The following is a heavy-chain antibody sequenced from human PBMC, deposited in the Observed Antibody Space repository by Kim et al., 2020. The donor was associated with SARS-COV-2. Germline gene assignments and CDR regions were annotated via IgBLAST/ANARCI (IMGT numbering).Heavy chain of an antibody. J-gene: IGHJ4*02. CDR1: GFTLRSTG. D-gene: IGHD3-10*01. CDR3: AKDRVVYGLGEIDY. CDR2: ISYDGNRK. V-gene: IGHV3-30*18. Sequence: GGSLRLSCAASGFTLRSTGIHWVRQAPGKGLEWVAIISYDGNRKYYADSAQGRVTISRDNSRNTVFLQMSSPRDEDTAVYYCAKDRVVYGLGEIDYWGQGTLVIVSS.